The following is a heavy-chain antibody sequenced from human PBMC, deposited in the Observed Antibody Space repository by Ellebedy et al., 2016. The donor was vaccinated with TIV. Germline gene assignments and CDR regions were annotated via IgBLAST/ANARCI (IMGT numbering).Heavy chain of an antibody. CDR2: IYTSGST. CDR1: GCPISSYY. V-gene: IGHV4-4*07. D-gene: IGHD6-19*01. J-gene: IGHJ4*02. Sequence: MPSETLSLTCTASGCPISSYYWRWIRQPAGKGLEWIERIYTSGSTNYNPSLQSRVTMSVDTSKNQFSLKLSSVTAADTAVYYGAGGHSSGWTDYWGQGTLVTVSS. CDR3: AGGHSSGWTDY.